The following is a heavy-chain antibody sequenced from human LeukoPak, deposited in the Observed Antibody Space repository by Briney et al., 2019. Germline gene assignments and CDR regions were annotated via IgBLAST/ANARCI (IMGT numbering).Heavy chain of an antibody. Sequence: PGGSLRLSCAASGFTFTSYGMHWVRQAPGKGLEWVAVISYDGSNKYYADSVKGRFTISRDNSKNTLYLQMNSLRAEDTAVYYCAKLSSTSPDYFDYWGQGTLVTVSS. J-gene: IGHJ4*02. CDR2: ISYDGSNK. D-gene: IGHD6-6*01. CDR3: AKLSSTSPDYFDY. CDR1: GFTFTSYG. V-gene: IGHV3-30*18.